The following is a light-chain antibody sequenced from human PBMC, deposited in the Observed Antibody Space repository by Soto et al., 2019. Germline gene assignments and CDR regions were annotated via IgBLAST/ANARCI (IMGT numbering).Light chain of an antibody. J-gene: IGLJ1*01. Sequence: ALTQPASVSGSPGQSITISCTGTSSDVGNYNYVSWYQQYPGRVPKLLIYMVSNRASGVSNRFSGSKSGNTASLTISGLQAEDEADYFCTSPTPGSLYVFGTGTKVTV. V-gene: IGLV2-14*01. CDR2: MVS. CDR1: SSDVGNYNY. CDR3: TSPTPGSLYV.